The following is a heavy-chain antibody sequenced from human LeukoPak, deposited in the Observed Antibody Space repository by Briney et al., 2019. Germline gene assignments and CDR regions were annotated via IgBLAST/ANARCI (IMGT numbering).Heavy chain of an antibody. V-gene: IGHV3-9*01. Sequence: GRSLRLSCAASGFTFDDYAMHWVRQAPGKGLEWVSGISWNSGSIGYADSVKGRFTISRDNAKNSLYLQMNSLRAEDTALYYCARRRGFVAVAGTGPFDYWGQGTLVTVSS. CDR3: ARRRGFVAVAGTGPFDY. CDR1: GFTFDDYA. J-gene: IGHJ4*02. D-gene: IGHD6-19*01. CDR2: ISWNSGSI.